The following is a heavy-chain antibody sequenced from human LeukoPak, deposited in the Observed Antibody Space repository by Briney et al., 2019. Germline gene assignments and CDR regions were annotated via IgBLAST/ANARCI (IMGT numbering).Heavy chain of an antibody. Sequence: PGRSLRLSCAASGFTFSSYAMHWVRQAPGKGLEWVAVISYDESNKYYADSVKGRFTISRDNSKNTLYLQMNSLRAEDTAVYYCARDTPYSGSYYGYFDYWGQGTLVTVSS. CDR1: GFTFSSYA. D-gene: IGHD1-26*01. J-gene: IGHJ4*02. CDR2: ISYDESNK. CDR3: ARDTPYSGSYYGYFDY. V-gene: IGHV3-30*04.